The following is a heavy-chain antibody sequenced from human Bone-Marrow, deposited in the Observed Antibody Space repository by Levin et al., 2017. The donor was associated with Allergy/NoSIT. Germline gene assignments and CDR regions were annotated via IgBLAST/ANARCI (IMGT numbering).Heavy chain of an antibody. V-gene: IGHV1-69*13. CDR3: ASGHSSSWYGNDY. CDR2: IIPIFGTA. CDR1: GGTFSSYA. J-gene: IGHJ4*02. Sequence: EASVKVSCKASGGTFSSYAISWVRQAPGQGLEWMGGIIPIFGTANYAQKFQGRVTITADESTSTAYMELSSLRSEDTAVYYCASGHSSSWYGNDYWGQGTLVTVSS. D-gene: IGHD6-13*01.